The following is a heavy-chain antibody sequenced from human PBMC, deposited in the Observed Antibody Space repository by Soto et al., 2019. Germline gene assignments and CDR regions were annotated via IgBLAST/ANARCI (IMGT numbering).Heavy chain of an antibody. CDR2: INPNSGGT. V-gene: IGHV1-2*04. CDR1: GYTFTGYY. J-gene: IGHJ3*02. D-gene: IGHD2-2*01. CDR3: VRQSSTREVDAFDI. Sequence: ASVKVSCKASGYTFTGYYMHWVRQAPGQGLEWMGWINPNSGGTNYAQKFQGWVTMTRDTSISTAYMELSRLRSDDTAVYYCVRQSSTREVDAFDIWGQGTMVTVSS.